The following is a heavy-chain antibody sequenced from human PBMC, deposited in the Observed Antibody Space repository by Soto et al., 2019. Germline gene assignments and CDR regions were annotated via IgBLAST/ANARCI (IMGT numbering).Heavy chain of an antibody. D-gene: IGHD6-13*01. Sequence: GGSLRLSCAASGFTFSSYGMHWVRQAPGKGLEWVAVISYDGSYKYYADSVKGRFTISRDDSKNTLYLQMNSLRAEDTAVYYCAKYSSSGGFDYWGQGTLVTVSS. CDR3: AKYSSSGGFDY. J-gene: IGHJ4*02. CDR1: GFTFSSYG. CDR2: ISYDGSYK. V-gene: IGHV3-30*18.